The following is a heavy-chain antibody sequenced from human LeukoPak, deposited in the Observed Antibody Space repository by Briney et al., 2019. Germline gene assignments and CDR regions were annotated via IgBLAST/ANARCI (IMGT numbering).Heavy chain of an antibody. J-gene: IGHJ4*02. CDR1: GFTFTNFA. CDR3: TRSHLPYDSSGYYDY. CDR2: INDSGST. Sequence: GSLRLSCAASGFTFTNFAMNWVRQAPGKGLEWIGEINDSGSTNYNPSLKSRVTISIDTSKNQFSLKLSSVTAADTAVYYCTRSHLPYDSSGYYDYWGQGTLVTVSS. D-gene: IGHD3-22*01. V-gene: IGHV4-34*01.